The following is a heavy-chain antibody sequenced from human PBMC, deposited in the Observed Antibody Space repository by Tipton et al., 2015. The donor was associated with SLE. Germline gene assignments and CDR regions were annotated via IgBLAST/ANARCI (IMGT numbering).Heavy chain of an antibody. J-gene: IGHJ4*02. CDR3: ARGRTSIL. CDR2: IYYTGGT. V-gene: IGHV4-59*08. D-gene: IGHD3-9*01. CDR1: GGSISSHY. Sequence: TLSLTCTVSGGSISSHYWSWIRQTPGKGLEWIGYIYYTGGTNYNLSLKSRVTISVDTSKNQFSLKLNSVTAADTAVYYCARGRTSILWGQGTLVTVSS.